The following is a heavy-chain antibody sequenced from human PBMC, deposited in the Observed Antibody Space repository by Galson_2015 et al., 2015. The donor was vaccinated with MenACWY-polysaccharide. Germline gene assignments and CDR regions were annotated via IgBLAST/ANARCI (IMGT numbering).Heavy chain of an antibody. Sequence: SLSLGGEAAGCSFGTNWMHWVRHAPGNGLVWVSRINAAGSATDYAGSVMDRFAISRDDAQYKLNLVMKRLRAEDTAVYYCTKAGAKYCRGSSCYFNWFDPWGQGTLVTVSS. CDR1: GCSFGTNW. J-gene: IGHJ5*02. CDR3: TKAGAKYCRGSSCYFNWFDP. CDR2: INAAGSAT. V-gene: IGHV3-74*01. D-gene: IGHD2-15*01.